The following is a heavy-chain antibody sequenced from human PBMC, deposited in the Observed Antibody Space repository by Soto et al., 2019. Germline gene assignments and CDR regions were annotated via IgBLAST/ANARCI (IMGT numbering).Heavy chain of an antibody. V-gene: IGHV4-59*01. CDR2: IYYTGST. Sequence: QVQLQESGPGLVTPSETLSLTCTVSGGSLSSYYWSWIRQPPGKGLEWIGYIYYTGSTNYNPSLKSRVTISVDTSKNQFSLKLTSVTAADTAVYYCARRYSSSHEFWGQGTLVTVSS. CDR1: GGSLSSYY. CDR3: ARRYSSSHEF. J-gene: IGHJ4*02. D-gene: IGHD6-6*01.